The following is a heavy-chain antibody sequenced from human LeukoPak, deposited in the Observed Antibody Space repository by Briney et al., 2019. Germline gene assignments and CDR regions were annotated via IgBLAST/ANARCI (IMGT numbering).Heavy chain of an antibody. V-gene: IGHV3-30*18. D-gene: IGHD2-21*01. CDR3: AKDFNRGLPDY. CDR1: GFSFTSHG. Sequence: GGSLRLSCAASGFSFTSHGMHWVRQAPGKGLEWLAVISDDGSNGYYADSVKGRITISRDNSKSELYLQMSSLRADDTAVYYCAKDFNRGLPDYWGQGTLVIVSS. J-gene: IGHJ4*02. CDR2: ISDDGSNG.